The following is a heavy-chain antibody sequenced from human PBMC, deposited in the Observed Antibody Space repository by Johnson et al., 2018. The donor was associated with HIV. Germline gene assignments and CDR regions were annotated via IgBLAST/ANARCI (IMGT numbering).Heavy chain of an antibody. CDR1: GLTFTNAY. CDR3: AKDPPLATVVTPAL. J-gene: IGHJ3*01. CDR2: VSYDGSER. Sequence: QVQLVESGGGLVKPGESFRLSCEVSGLTFTNAYMSWVRQAPGKGLEWVAVVSYDGSERYYADSVKGRFTISRDNSKNTLYLQMNSLRAEDTAVYYCAKDPPLATVVTPALWGQGTMVTVSS. D-gene: IGHD4-23*01. V-gene: IGHV3-30*04.